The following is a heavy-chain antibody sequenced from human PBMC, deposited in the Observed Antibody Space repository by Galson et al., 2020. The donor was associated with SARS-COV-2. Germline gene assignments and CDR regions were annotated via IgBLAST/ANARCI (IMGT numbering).Heavy chain of an antibody. CDR3: ARDHPLLWFGELLWDRGAFDI. J-gene: IGHJ3*02. CDR2: IYTSGST. Sequence: SETLSLTCTVSGGSISSYYWSWIRQPAGKGLEWIGRIYTSGSTNYNPSLKSRVTMSVDTSKNQFSLKLSSVTAADTAVYYCARDHPLLWFGELLWDRGAFDIWGQGTMVTVSS. CDR1: GGSISSYY. D-gene: IGHD3-10*01. V-gene: IGHV4-4*07.